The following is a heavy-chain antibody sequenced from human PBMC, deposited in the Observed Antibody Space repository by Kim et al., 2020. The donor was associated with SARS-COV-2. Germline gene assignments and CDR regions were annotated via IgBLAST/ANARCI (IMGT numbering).Heavy chain of an antibody. J-gene: IGHJ4*02. V-gene: IGHV7-4-1*02. D-gene: IGHD3-16*01. CDR1: GYTFTYYG. Sequence: ASVKVSCKTSGYTFTYYGINWVRQAPGQGLESMGWINTHTGNATYAQGFSGRFVFSLDTSVSTAFLQISSLRAEDTAVYYCARDRGEWPDYWGQGTLVTV. CDR3: ARDRGEWPDY. CDR2: INTHTGNA.